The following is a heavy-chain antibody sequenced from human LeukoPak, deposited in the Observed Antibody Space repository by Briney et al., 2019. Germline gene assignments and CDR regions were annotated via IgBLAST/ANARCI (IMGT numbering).Heavy chain of an antibody. CDR2: IYHSGST. J-gene: IGHJ6*03. V-gene: IGHV4-38-2*02. CDR1: GYSISSGYY. Sequence: SETLSLTCTVSGYSISSGYYWGWIRQPPGKGLEWIGSIYHSGSTYYNPSLKSRVTISVDTSKNQFSLKLSSVTAADTAVYYCARGQTYYYDSSGYYGSYYYYYYMDVWGKGTTVTVSS. CDR3: ARGQTYYYDSSGYYGSYYYYYYMDV. D-gene: IGHD3-22*01.